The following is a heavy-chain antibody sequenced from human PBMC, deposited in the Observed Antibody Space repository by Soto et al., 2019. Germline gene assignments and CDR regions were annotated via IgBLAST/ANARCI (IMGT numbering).Heavy chain of an antibody. CDR2: INAGNGNT. CDR3: ARASLRYCSSTSCYSGLCY. D-gene: IGHD2-2*01. Sequence: QVQLVQSGAEVKKPGASVKVSCKASGYTFTSYAMHWVRQAPGQRLEWMGWINAGNGNTKYSQKFQGRVTITRDTSASTAYMELSSLRSEDTAVYFCARASLRYCSSTSCYSGLCYWGQGTLVTVSS. J-gene: IGHJ4*02. V-gene: IGHV1-3*01. CDR1: GYTFTSYA.